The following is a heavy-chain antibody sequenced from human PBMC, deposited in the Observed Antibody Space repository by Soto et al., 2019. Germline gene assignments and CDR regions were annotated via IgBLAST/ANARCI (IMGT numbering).Heavy chain of an antibody. CDR1: GYTFTSYD. D-gene: IGHD2-8*01. V-gene: IGHV1-8*01. J-gene: IGHJ6*02. CDR3: ARGRGYCTNGGCYTGGMYV. CDR2: MNPNSGNT. Sequence: ASVKVSCKASGYTFTSYDINWVRQATGQGLEWMGWMNPNSGNTGYAQKFQGRVTMTRNTSISTAYMELGSLRSEDTAVYYCARGRGYCTNGGCYTGGMYVWGQGTTVTVS.